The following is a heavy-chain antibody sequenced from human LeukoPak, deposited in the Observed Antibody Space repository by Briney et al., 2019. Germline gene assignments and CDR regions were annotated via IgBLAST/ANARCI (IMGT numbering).Heavy chain of an antibody. CDR3: ARDSFLVRGEDYYYYGMDV. CDR1: GFTFSNYW. V-gene: IGHV3-7*03. D-gene: IGHD3-10*01. Sequence: GGSLRLSCAASGFTFSNYWMTWVRQAPGKGLEWVAHINQDGSKEYYMDSVKARFTISRDNAKNSLYLQMNSLRAEDTAVYYCARDSFLVRGEDYYYYGMDVWGQGTTVTVSS. J-gene: IGHJ6*02. CDR2: INQDGSKE.